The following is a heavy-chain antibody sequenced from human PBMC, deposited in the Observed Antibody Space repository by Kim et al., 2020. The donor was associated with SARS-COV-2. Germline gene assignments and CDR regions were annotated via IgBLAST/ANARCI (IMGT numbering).Heavy chain of an antibody. V-gene: IGHV3-30*04. CDR3: ARDRFEYPNNWFDP. CDR1: GFTFSSYA. D-gene: IGHD3-9*01. Sequence: GGSLRLSCAASGFTFSSYAMHWVRQAPGKGLEWVAVISYDGSNKYYADSVKGRFTISRDNSKNTLYLQMNSLRAEDTAVYYCARDRFEYPNNWFDPWGQGTLVTVSS. CDR2: ISYDGSNK. J-gene: IGHJ5*02.